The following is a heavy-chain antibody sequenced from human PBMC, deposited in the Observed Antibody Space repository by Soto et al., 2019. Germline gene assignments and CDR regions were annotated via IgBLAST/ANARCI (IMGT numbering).Heavy chain of an antibody. V-gene: IGHV1-24*01. CDR2: SAPEEGEP. CDR3: AAERKIVGHIWDFDG. D-gene: IGHD1-26*01. CDR1: NNTLTDLT. Sequence: ASVKGSCTVPNNTLTDLTIDWLRQAPGKGLEWMGRSAPEEGEPIYPQKFQGRVSMTEDPSTDTAYMELTSLRFEDTAVYFCAAERKIVGHIWDFDGCGQASTVTV. J-gene: IGHJ6*02.